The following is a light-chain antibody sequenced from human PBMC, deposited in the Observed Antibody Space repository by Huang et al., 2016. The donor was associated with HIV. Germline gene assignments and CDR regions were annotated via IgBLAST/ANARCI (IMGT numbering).Light chain of an antibody. CDR3: QQYYTPPLT. V-gene: IGKV1-NL1*01. J-gene: IGKJ4*01. Sequence: DIQMTQSPSSLSASVGDSVTIACRASQAIRNSLAWYQQKPGKAPKLHLYAASRLESGVPSRFSGGGSGTYYTLTISCLQPEDFATYYCQQYYTPPLTFGGGTKVEIK. CDR1: QAIRNS. CDR2: AAS.